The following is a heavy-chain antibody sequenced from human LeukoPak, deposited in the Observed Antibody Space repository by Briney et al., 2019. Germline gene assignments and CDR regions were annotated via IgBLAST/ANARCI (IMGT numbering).Heavy chain of an antibody. CDR3: ARDLDYYDRIFDY. CDR2: ISSSGSTI. Sequence: GGSLRLSCAASGFTFSDYYMSWIRQAPGKGLEWVSYISSSGSTIYYADSVKGRFTISRDNAKNSPYLQVNSLRAEDTAVYYCARDLDYYDRIFDYWGQGTLVTVSS. CDR1: GFTFSDYY. J-gene: IGHJ4*02. V-gene: IGHV3-11*01. D-gene: IGHD3-22*01.